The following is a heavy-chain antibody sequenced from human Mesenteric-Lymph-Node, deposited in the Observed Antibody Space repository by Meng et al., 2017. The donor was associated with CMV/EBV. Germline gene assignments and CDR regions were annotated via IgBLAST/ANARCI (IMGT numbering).Heavy chain of an antibody. J-gene: IGHJ6*02. D-gene: IGHD1-1*01. Sequence: SETLSLTCSVSGGSMSSFYWSWIRQPPGKGLEWIGYIYYIGSTNYTPSLRSRVTISVDTSKNQFSLKLSSVTAADTAVYYCARVRQLEGSSSNYYYYYGMDVWGQGTTVTVSS. V-gene: IGHV4-59*01. CDR3: ARVRQLEGSSSNYYYYYGMDV. CDR1: GGSMSSFY. CDR2: IYYIGST.